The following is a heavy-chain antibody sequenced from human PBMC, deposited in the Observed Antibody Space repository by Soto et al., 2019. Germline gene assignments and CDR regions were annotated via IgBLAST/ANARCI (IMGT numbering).Heavy chain of an antibody. CDR2: ISSSSSYI. Sequence: GGSLRLSCAASGFTFSSYRMNWVRQAPGKGLEWVSSISSSSSYIYYADSVKGRFTISRDNAKNSLYLQMNSLRAEDTAVYYCARDLEYGVARRSTGAFDSWGQGTMVTV. CDR3: ARDLEYGVARRSTGAFDS. CDR1: GFTFSSYR. V-gene: IGHV3-21*01. D-gene: IGHD2-15*01. J-gene: IGHJ3*02.